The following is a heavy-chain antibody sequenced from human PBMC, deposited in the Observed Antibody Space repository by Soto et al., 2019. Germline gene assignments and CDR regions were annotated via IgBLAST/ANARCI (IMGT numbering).Heavy chain of an antibody. V-gene: IGHV4-4*02. J-gene: IGHJ4*02. D-gene: IGHD5-18*01. CDR2: IYHSGST. CDR3: ASSRPDTVQLWLPNFDY. Sequence: SETLALTCAVSVGSISSSNWWSWVRQPPGKGLEWIGGIYHSGSTNYNPSLKSRVTISVDKSKNQFSLKLSSVTAADTAVYYCASSRPDTVQLWLPNFDYWGQGTLVTVSS. CDR1: VGSISSSNW.